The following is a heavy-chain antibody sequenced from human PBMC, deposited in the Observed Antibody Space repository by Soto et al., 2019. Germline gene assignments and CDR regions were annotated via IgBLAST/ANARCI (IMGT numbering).Heavy chain of an antibody. J-gene: IGHJ3*02. D-gene: IGHD3-22*01. CDR3: ARVMYYYDSSGFSSAFDI. CDR2: INPNSGGT. CDR1: GYTFTGYY. Sequence: GASVKVSCKASGYTFTGYYMHWVRQAPGQGLEWMGWINPNSGGTNYAQKFQGWVTMTRDTSISTAYMELSRLRSDDTAVYYFARVMYYYDSSGFSSAFDIWGQGTMVTVSS. V-gene: IGHV1-2*04.